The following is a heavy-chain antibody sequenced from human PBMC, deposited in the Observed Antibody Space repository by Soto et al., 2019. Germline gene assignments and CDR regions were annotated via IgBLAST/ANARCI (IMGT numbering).Heavy chain of an antibody. CDR1: GNTFTSYD. J-gene: IGHJ4*02. Sequence: GASVKVSCKASGNTFTSYDINWVRQATGHGLERMGWINPNSGNIGYAQKLQGRVTMTRGTAIRTAYMEVSRLRSDDTAVYYCARGRASGSYYLLDYWGQGTLVTVAS. CDR3: ARGRASGSYYLLDY. V-gene: IGHV1-8*01. CDR2: INPNSGNI. D-gene: IGHD3-10*01.